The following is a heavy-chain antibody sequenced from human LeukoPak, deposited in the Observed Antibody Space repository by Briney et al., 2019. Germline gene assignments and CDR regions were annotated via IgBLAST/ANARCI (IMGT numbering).Heavy chain of an antibody. Sequence: ASVKVSCKASGYTFTSYDINWVRQATGQGLEWMGWMNPNSGNTGYAQKFQGRVTITRNTSISTAYMELSSLRSEDTAVYYCARGGGIRGVSEFDPWGQGALVTVSS. J-gene: IGHJ5*02. CDR1: GYTFTSYD. CDR2: MNPNSGNT. CDR3: ARGGGIRGVSEFDP. D-gene: IGHD3-10*01. V-gene: IGHV1-8*03.